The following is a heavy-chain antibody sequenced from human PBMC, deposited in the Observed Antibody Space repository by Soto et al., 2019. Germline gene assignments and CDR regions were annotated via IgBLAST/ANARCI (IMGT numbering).Heavy chain of an antibody. CDR2: ITSSSGHI. Sequence: GASLRLSCSGSGGTLTTDTMTRFRQASGKGLEWVSSITSSSGHIYYADSVKGRFTISRDNARNSLYLQMNSLRAEDTAVYYCVRERGLSSFYGMDVWGQGSTVTVS. CDR1: GGTLTTDT. J-gene: IGHJ6*01. D-gene: IGHD3-10*02. CDR3: VRERGLSSFYGMDV. V-gene: IGHV3-21*01.